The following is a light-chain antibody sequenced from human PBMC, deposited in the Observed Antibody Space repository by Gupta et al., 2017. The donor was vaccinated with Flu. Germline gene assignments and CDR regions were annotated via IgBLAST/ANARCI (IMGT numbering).Light chain of an antibody. CDR2: DAS. V-gene: IGKV3-11*01. CDR3: QQRYNWPSYT. J-gene: IGKJ2*01. CDR1: LSITGTY. Sequence: EIVLTQSPATLSLSPGERATLSCRASLSITGTYLAWYQQKPGQPPRLLIYDASNRAPGVPPRFSVSGSGTDYTLTISSLEPEDFAVYYCQQRYNWPSYTFGQGTKLEIK.